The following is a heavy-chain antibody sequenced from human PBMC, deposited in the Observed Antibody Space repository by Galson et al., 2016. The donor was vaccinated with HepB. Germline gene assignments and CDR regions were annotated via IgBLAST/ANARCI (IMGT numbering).Heavy chain of an antibody. CDR1: GFTFSSYA. CDR3: ARGLFRDIVVVVAAPAGFDY. D-gene: IGHD2-15*01. V-gene: IGHV3-30-3*01. J-gene: IGHJ4*02. CDR2: ISYDGSNK. Sequence: SLRLSCAASGFTFSSYAMHWVRQAPGKGLEWVAVISYDGSNKYYADSVKGRFTISRDNSKNTLYLQMNSLRAEDTAVYYCARGLFRDIVVVVAAPAGFDYWGQGTLVTVSS.